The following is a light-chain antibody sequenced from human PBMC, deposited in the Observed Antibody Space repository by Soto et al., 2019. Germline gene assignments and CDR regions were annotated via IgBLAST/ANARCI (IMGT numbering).Light chain of an antibody. CDR1: HNIERW. CDR2: DAS. J-gene: IGKJ1*01. V-gene: IGKV1-5*01. CDR3: QHYNSYSEA. Sequence: IQMTQSPSTLSASVGDRVTITCRASHNIERWMAWYQQKPGKAPSLLIFDASTLHSGVPSRFSGSGSGTDFTLTISSLQPDDFATYYCQHYNSYSEAFGQGTKVDNK.